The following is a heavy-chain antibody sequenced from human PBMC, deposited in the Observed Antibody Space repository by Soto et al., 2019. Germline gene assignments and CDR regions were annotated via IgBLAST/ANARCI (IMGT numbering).Heavy chain of an antibody. CDR3: AREWEPDAFDI. Sequence: GGSLRLSCAASGFTFSSYAMSWVRQAPGKGLEWVSAISGSGGSTYYADSVKGRFTISRDNAKNLLFLQMNSLRVEDTAVYYCAREWEPDAFDIWGQGTMVTVS. V-gene: IGHV3-23*01. CDR2: ISGSGGST. CDR1: GFTFSSYA. D-gene: IGHD1-26*01. J-gene: IGHJ3*02.